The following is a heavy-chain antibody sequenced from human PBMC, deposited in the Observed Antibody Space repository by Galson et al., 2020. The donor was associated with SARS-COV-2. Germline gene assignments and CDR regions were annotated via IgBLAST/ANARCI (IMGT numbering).Heavy chain of an antibody. D-gene: IGHD3-3*01. J-gene: IGHJ4*02. CDR2: ISYDGSNK. Sequence: GESLKISCAASGFTFSSYAMHWVRQAPGKGLEWVAVISYDGSNKYYADSVKGRFTISRDNSKNTLYLQMNSLRAEDTAVYYCARVPEWLPRSYWGQGTLVTVSS. CDR3: ARVPEWLPRSY. V-gene: IGHV3-30*01. CDR1: GFTFSSYA.